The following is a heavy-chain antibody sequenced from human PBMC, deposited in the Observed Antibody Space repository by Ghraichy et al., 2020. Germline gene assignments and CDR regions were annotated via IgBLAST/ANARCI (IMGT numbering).Heavy chain of an antibody. V-gene: IGHV4-39*01. Sequence: ETLSLTCTVSGGSITTSYYYWGWIRQPPGKGLEWIGTISYSGNTYYNPSLKSRVTISVDTSKNQFSLNLSSVTAADTAVYYCARRSYCSGGSCNWFDPWGQGTLVTVSS. CDR1: GGSITTSYYY. CDR3: ARRSYCSGGSCNWFDP. CDR2: ISYSGNT. J-gene: IGHJ5*02. D-gene: IGHD2-15*01.